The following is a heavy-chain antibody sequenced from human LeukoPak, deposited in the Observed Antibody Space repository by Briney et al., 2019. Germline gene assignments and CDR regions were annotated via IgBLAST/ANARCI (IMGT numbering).Heavy chain of an antibody. D-gene: IGHD2-8*01. CDR1: GYTFPSYF. CDR2: INPTGGST. CDR3: ARDVYCTNGVCSDYYYYYGMDV. J-gene: IGHJ6*02. V-gene: IGHV1-46*01. Sequence: ASVKVSCKASGYTFPSYFMHWVRQAPGQGLEWMGIINPTGGSTTYAQKFQGRVTMTRDTSTSTAYMELRSLRSDDTAAYYCARDVYCTNGVCSDYYYYYGMDVWGQGTTVTVSS.